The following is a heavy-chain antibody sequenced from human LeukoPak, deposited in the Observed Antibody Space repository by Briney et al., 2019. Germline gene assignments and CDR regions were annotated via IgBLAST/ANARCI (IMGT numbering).Heavy chain of an antibody. CDR3: ARGADSSGYYSIFYFDY. D-gene: IGHD3-22*01. CDR1: GGSISSNY. Sequence: SGTLSLTCTVSGGSISSNYWSWVRQTPGKGVGRVGDISYSGNTSYNTSLARRGTMSVGTCKNKLSLRLSSVTAADTAVYYCARGADSSGYYSIFYFDYWGQGTLVTVSS. V-gene: IGHV4-59*01. CDR2: ISYSGNT. J-gene: IGHJ4*02.